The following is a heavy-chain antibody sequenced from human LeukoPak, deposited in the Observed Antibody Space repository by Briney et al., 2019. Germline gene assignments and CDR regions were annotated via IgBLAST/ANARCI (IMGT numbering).Heavy chain of an antibody. J-gene: IGHJ5*02. V-gene: IGHV5-51*01. CDR2: IYPGDSDT. CDR1: GFSFTSYW. CDR3: ARGRGGYDKYNWFDP. Sequence: GESLKISCKGSGFSFTSYWIGWVRQMPGKGLEWMGIIYPGDSDTRYSPSFQGQVTISADKSISTAYLQWSSLKASDTAMYYCARGRGGYDKYNWFDPWGQGTLVTVSS. D-gene: IGHD5-12*01.